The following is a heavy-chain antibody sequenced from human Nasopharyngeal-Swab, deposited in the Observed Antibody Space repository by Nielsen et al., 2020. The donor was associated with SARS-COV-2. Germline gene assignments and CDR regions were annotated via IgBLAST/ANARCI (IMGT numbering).Heavy chain of an antibody. Sequence: SVKVSCKASGGTFSSYAISWVRQAPGQGLEWMGRIIPILGIANYAQKFQGRVTITADKSTSTAYMELSSLRSEDTAAYYCAREIMITFGGVIVESFAYFDYWGQGTLVTVSS. CDR2: IIPILGIA. J-gene: IGHJ4*02. V-gene: IGHV1-69*04. D-gene: IGHD3-16*02. CDR1: GGTFSSYA. CDR3: AREIMITFGGVIVESFAYFDY.